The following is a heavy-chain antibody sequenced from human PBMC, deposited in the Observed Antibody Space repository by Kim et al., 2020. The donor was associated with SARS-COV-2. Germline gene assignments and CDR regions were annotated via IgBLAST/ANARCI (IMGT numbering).Heavy chain of an antibody. Sequence: GGSLRLSCAASGFTFSSYDMHWVRQATGKGLEWVSAISTAGDTYYPGSVKGRFTISRENAKNSLYLQMNSLRAGDTAVYYCARAAPSSLRFLEWFDYYYYGMDVWGQGTTVTVSS. CDR1: GFTFSSYD. CDR2: ISTAGDT. V-gene: IGHV3-13*04. J-gene: IGHJ6*02. D-gene: IGHD3-3*01. CDR3: ARAAPSSLRFLEWFDYYYYGMDV.